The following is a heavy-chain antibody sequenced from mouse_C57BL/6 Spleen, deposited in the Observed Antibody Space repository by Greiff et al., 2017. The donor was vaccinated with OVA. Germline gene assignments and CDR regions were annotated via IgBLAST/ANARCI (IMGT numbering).Heavy chain of an antibody. D-gene: IGHD2-4*01. CDR2: IYPRDGST. J-gene: IGHJ2*01. V-gene: IGHV1-78*01. CDR3: ARSGYDYDRVSYFDY. CDR1: GYTFTDYT. Sequence: VQLQQSDAELVKPGASVKISCKASGYTFTDYTIHWMKQRPEQGLEWIGYIYPRDGSTKYNEKFKGKATLTADKSSSTAYMQLNSLTSEDSAVYFCARSGYDYDRVSYFDYWGQGTTLTVSS.